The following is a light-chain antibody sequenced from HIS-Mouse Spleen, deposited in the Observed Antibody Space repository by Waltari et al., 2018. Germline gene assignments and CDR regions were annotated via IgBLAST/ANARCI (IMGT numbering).Light chain of an antibody. Sequence: DIAMTQSPDSLAVSLGERATINCKSSQSVLYSSNNKNYLAWYQQKPGQPPKLLIYWASTRESGVPDRFSVSGSGTDFTLTISSLQAEDVAVYYCQQYYSTPYTFGQGTKLEIK. J-gene: IGKJ2*01. CDR1: QSVLYSSNNKNY. CDR3: QQYYSTPYT. V-gene: IGKV4-1*01. CDR2: WAS.